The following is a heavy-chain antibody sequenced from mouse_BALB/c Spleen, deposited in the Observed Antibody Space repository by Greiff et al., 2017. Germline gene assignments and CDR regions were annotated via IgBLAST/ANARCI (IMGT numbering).Heavy chain of an antibody. CDR3: ARRDYYGSSYGYFDV. V-gene: IGHV14-3*02. CDR2: IDPANGNT. Sequence: EVQLQQSGAELVKPGASVKLSCTASGFNINDTYMHWVKQRPEQGLEWIGRIDPANGNTKYDPKFQGKATITADTSSNTAYLQLSSLTSEDTAVYYCARRDYYGSSYGYFDVWGAGTTVTVSS. J-gene: IGHJ1*01. D-gene: IGHD1-1*01. CDR1: GFNINDTY.